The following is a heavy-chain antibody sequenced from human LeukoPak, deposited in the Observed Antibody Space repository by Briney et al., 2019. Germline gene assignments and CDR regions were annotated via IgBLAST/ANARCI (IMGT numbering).Heavy chain of an antibody. Sequence: SGTLSLTCTVSGVSISSGGYYWSWIRQHPGKGLEWIGYIYYSGSTYYNPSLKSRVTISVDTSKNQFSLKLSSVTAADTAVYYCARNGVRGVIGYFDYWGQGTLVTVSS. D-gene: IGHD3-16*02. V-gene: IGHV4-31*03. CDR2: IYYSGST. J-gene: IGHJ4*02. CDR3: ARNGVRGVIGYFDY. CDR1: GVSISSGGYY.